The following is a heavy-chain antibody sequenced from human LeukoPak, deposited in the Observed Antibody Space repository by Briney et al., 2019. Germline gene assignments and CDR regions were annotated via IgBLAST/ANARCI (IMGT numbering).Heavy chain of an antibody. CDR3: ARECIAAAGFDY. Sequence: PGGSLRLSCAASGFTFSSYWMSWVRQAPGRGLKWVANIKQEGSDTYYVDSVKGRFTISRDNAKNSLYLQMNSLRAEDTAVYYCARECIAAAGFDYWGQGNLVTVSA. D-gene: IGHD6-13*01. CDR1: GFTFSSYW. V-gene: IGHV3-7*01. CDR2: IKQEGSDT. J-gene: IGHJ4*02.